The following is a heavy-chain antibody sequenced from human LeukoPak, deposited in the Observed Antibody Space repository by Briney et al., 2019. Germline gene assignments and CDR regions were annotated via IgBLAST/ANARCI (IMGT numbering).Heavy chain of an antibody. CDR3: ARAFGVAPLLDYYYMDV. CDR2: ISGSGGST. Sequence: PGGSLRLSCAASGFTFSSYAMSWVRQAPGKGLEWVSAISGSGGSTYYADSVKGRFTISRDNSKNTLYLQMNSLRAEDTAVYYCARAFGVAPLLDYYYMDVWGKGTTVTISS. D-gene: IGHD3-3*01. J-gene: IGHJ6*03. V-gene: IGHV3-23*01. CDR1: GFTFSSYA.